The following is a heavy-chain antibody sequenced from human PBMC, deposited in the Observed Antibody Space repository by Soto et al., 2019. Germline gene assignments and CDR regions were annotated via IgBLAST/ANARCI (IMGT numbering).Heavy chain of an antibody. Sequence: QVQLVQSGAEVKKPGSSVKVSCTASEGTFNSYTISWVRQAPGQGLEWMGRVIPILGMANFAQKFQGRVMITADKCTSTAYMVLRSMRSDDKAVYYCATNYGSGSTHFDYWGQGTLVTVSS. J-gene: IGHJ4*02. V-gene: IGHV1-69*02. CDR2: VIPILGMA. CDR3: ATNYGSGSTHFDY. D-gene: IGHD3-10*01. CDR1: EGTFNSYT.